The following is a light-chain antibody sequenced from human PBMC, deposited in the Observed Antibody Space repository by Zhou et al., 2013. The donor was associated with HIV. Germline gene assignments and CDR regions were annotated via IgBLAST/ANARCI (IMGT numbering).Light chain of an antibody. CDR3: QQYGSSPGT. Sequence: EIVLTQSPGTLSLSPGERATLSCRASQSVGSSYLAWYQQKLGQAPRLLIYGASSRATGIPDRFSGSGSGTDFTLTISRLEPEDFAVYYCQQYGSSPGTFGQGTKVEIK. CDR2: GAS. CDR1: QSVGSSY. J-gene: IGKJ1*01. V-gene: IGKV3-20*01.